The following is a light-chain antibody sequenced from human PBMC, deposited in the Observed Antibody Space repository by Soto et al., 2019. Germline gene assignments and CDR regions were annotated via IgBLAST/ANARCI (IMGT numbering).Light chain of an antibody. Sequence: EIVLTQSPGTLSLSPGERDRFSPRGIQSVSSSYLAWYQQKPGQAPRLLIYGASSRATGIPDRFSGSGSGTDFTLTISRLETEDFAVYYCKQYGSSPGTFGQGTKVDIK. CDR1: QSVSSSY. V-gene: IGKV3-20*01. J-gene: IGKJ1*01. CDR2: GAS. CDR3: KQYGSSPGT.